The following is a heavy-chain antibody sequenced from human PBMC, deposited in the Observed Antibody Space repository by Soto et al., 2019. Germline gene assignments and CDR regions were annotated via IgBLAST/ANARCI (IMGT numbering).Heavy chain of an antibody. J-gene: IGHJ6*02. CDR3: ERDWDITIFGVARMDV. V-gene: IGHV1-18*01. CDR1: GYTFTSYG. D-gene: IGHD3-3*01. Sequence: GASVKVSCKASGYTFTSYGISWVRQAPGQGLEWMGWISAYNGNTSYAQKLQGRVTMTTDTSTSTAYMELRSLRSDDTAVYYCERDWDITIFGVARMDVWGQGTTVTVSS. CDR2: ISAYNGNT.